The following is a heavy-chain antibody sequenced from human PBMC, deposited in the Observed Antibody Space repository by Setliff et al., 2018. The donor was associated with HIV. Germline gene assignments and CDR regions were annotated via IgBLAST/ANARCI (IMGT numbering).Heavy chain of an antibody. D-gene: IGHD6-19*01. V-gene: IGHV2-5*02. Sequence: SGPTLVNPTQPLTLTCTFSGFSLRTSGVGVGWIRQPPGKALEWLGLIYWDDDRHYSPSLNSRLTITKDTSKNQVVLTMTNMDPVDTATYYCARIHSSADYYYMDVWGKGTTVTVSS. CDR3: ARIHSSADYYYMDV. CDR1: GFSLRTSGVG. CDR2: IYWDDDR. J-gene: IGHJ6*03.